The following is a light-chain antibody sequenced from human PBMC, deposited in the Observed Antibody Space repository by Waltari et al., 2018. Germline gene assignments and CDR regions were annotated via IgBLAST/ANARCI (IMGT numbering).Light chain of an antibody. Sequence: QSALTQPRSVSGSPGQSVTLSSTGTSSDVGGSHTVSWYQHHPGKAPKLMIYDVSKGPSGVPDRFSGSKSGNTASLTISGLQAEDEADYYCCSYAGNYTWVFGGGTKVTVL. CDR1: SSDVGGSHT. J-gene: IGLJ3*02. V-gene: IGLV2-11*01. CDR2: DVS. CDR3: CSYAGNYTWV.